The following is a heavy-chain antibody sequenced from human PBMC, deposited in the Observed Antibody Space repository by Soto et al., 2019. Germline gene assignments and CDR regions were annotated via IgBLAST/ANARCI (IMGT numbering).Heavy chain of an antibody. CDR2: ISYDGSNK. CDR1: GFTFSSYG. Sequence: GGSLRLSSAASGFTFSSYGMHWVRQAPGKGLEWVAVISYDGSNKYYADSVKGRFTISRNNSKNTLYLQMNSLRAEDTAVYYCAKSYGIAAAGTSYFDYWGQGTLVTVSS. CDR3: AKSYGIAAAGTSYFDY. V-gene: IGHV3-30*18. D-gene: IGHD6-13*01. J-gene: IGHJ4*02.